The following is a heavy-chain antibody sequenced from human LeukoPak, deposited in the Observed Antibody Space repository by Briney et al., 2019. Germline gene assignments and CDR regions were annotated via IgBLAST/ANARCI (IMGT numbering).Heavy chain of an antibody. CDR1: GGSISSYY. Sequence: SETLSLTCTVSGGSISSYYWSWIRQPAGKGLEWIGEINHSGSTNYNPSLKSRVTISVDTSKNQFSLKLSSVTAADTAVYYCARARRSYGPLNWFDPWGQGTLVTVSS. V-gene: IGHV4-34*01. J-gene: IGHJ5*02. CDR3: ARARRSYGPLNWFDP. CDR2: INHSGST. D-gene: IGHD3-10*01.